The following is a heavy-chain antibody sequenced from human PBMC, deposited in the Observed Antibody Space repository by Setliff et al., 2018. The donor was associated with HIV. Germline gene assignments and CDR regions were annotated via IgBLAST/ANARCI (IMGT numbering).Heavy chain of an antibody. V-gene: IGHV1-8*02. CDR2: MNPDSRNT. D-gene: IGHD3-22*01. Sequence: GASVKVSCKPSGYTFTNYDINWVRQAAGQGLEWMGWMNPDSRNTGYAQRFEGSVTMTWDTSISTAYMELNNVNFEDTAVYYCARARTDYYDIGRRSHYYIDVWARGATVTVAS. CDR1: GYTFTNYD. J-gene: IGHJ6*03. CDR3: ARARTDYYDIGRRSHYYIDV.